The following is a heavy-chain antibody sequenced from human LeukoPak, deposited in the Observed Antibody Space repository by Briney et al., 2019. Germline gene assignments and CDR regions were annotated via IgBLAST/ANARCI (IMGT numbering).Heavy chain of an antibody. CDR1: TESFSGYY. CDR3: ARRCSNYDSSDYYDDAFDI. D-gene: IGHD3-22*01. CDR2: INHSAST. V-gene: IGHV4-34*01. Sequence: SETLSLTCAVYTESFSGYYWSWIRQPPGKGLEWIGEINHSASTNYNPSLKSRVTISVDTSKNQFSLKLSSVTAADTAVYYCARRCSNYDSSDYYDDAFDIWGQGTMVTVSS. J-gene: IGHJ3*02.